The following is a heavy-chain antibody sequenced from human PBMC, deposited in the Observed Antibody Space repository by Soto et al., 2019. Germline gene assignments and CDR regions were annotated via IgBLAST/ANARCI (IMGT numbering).Heavy chain of an antibody. CDR1: GVSWSIGYDY. J-gene: IGHJ4*02. V-gene: IGHV4-31*02. CDR2: IYYSGRT. CDR3: ASVIGVHSEYYFGF. D-gene: IGHD2-15*01. Sequence: ALEVMRNVPGVSWSIGYDYGRSKSKHPGKGLEWIGNIYYSGRTYYTPSLKSRVILSVDTSKNHFSLTLSSVTAADSAMYYCASVIGVHSEYYFGFWGRG.